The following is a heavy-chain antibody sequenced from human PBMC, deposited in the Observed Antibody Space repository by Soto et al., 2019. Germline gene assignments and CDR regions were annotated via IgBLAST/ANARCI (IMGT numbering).Heavy chain of an antibody. Sequence: GGSLRLSCAASGFTFSSYDMHWVRQATGKGLEWVSAIGTAGDTYYPGSVKGRFTISRENAKNSLYLQMNSLRAEDTALYYCAKDRIGSSSWYALDYWGQGTLVTVSS. D-gene: IGHD6-13*01. V-gene: IGHV3-13*01. CDR2: IGTAGDT. CDR1: GFTFSSYD. CDR3: AKDRIGSSSWYALDY. J-gene: IGHJ4*02.